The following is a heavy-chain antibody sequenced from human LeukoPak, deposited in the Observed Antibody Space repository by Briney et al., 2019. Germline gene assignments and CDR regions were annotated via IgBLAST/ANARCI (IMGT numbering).Heavy chain of an antibody. CDR2: TIPVYGTT. V-gene: IGHV1-69*13. J-gene: IGHJ6*03. CDR3: ARAGPPSRDYYYYMDV. CDR1: GGTFSSNA. Sequence: ASVKVSCKASGGTFSSNAISWMRQAPGQGLEWMGGTIPVYGTTNYAQKFQGRVTITADESTGTVYMELNTLRSEDTAVYYCARAGPPSRDYYYYMDVWGTGTMVTVAS.